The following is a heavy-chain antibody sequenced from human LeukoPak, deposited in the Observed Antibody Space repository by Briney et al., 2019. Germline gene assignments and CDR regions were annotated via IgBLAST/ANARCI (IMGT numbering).Heavy chain of an antibody. CDR3: AKDGKDVLRFLESPLDSYYYGMDV. V-gene: IGHV3-30-3*01. J-gene: IGHJ6*02. Sequence: GGSLRLSCAASGFTFSSYAMHWVRQAPGKGLEWVAIISYDGSNKYYADSVKGRFTISRDNSKNTLYLQMNSLRAEDTAVYYCAKDGKDVLRFLESPLDSYYYGMDVWGQGTTVTVSS. CDR1: GFTFSSYA. CDR2: ISYDGSNK. D-gene: IGHD3-3*01.